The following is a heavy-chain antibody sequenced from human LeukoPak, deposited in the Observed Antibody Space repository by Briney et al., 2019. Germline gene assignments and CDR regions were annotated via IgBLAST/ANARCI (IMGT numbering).Heavy chain of an antibody. D-gene: IGHD6-19*01. J-gene: IGHJ4*02. CDR1: GFTFSSYA. Sequence: GGSLRLSCAASGFTFSSYAMHWVRQAPGKGLEWVAVISYDGSNKYYADSVKGRFTISRDNSKNTLYLQMNSLRAEDTAVYYCTKPGGGGWYGYHFDSWGQGTLVTVSS. V-gene: IGHV3-30-3*01. CDR2: ISYDGSNK. CDR3: TKPGGGGWYGYHFDS.